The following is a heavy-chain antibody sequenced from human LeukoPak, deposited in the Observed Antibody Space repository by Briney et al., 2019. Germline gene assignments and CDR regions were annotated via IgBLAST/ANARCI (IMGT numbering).Heavy chain of an antibody. CDR2: ISYDGSNK. Sequence: GGSLRLSCAASGFTFRNAWMSWVRQAPGKGLEWVAVISYDGSNKYYADSVKGRFTISRDNSKNTLYLQMNSLRAEDTAVYYCAKGAVYYDSSGYSPGEYFQHWGQGTLVTVSS. CDR1: GFTFRNAW. CDR3: AKGAVYYDSSGYSPGEYFQH. J-gene: IGHJ1*01. V-gene: IGHV3-30*18. D-gene: IGHD3-22*01.